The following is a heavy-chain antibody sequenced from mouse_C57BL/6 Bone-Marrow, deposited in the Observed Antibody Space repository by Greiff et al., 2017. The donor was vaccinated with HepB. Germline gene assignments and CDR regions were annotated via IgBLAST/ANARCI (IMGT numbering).Heavy chain of an antibody. Sequence: QVQLQQPGAELVKPGASVKVSCKASGYTFTSYWITWVKQRPGQGLEWIGDIYPGSGSTNYNEKFKSKATLTVDTSSSTAYMQLSSLTSEDSAVYYCARSGITTVVPDYWGQGTTLTVSS. J-gene: IGHJ2*01. CDR3: ARSGITTVVPDY. V-gene: IGHV1-55*01. CDR2: IYPGSGST. CDR1: GYTFTSYW. D-gene: IGHD1-1*01.